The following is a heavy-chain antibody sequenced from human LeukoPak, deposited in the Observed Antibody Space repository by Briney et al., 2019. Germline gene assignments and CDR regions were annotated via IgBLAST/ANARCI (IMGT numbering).Heavy chain of an antibody. CDR3: ARAGHNSNSGGYDF. D-gene: IGHD3-22*01. CDR1: GYTFIYHY. V-gene: IGHV1-2*02. CDR2: IDPDTGDT. Sequence: ASVKVSCKPSGYTFIYHYLHWVRQAPGQGLESLGWIDPDTGDTNYPQKFQGRVTMTRDTSSSTAYMELNRLRSDDTAVYYCARAGHNSNSGGYDFWGRGTLVTVSS. J-gene: IGHJ4*02.